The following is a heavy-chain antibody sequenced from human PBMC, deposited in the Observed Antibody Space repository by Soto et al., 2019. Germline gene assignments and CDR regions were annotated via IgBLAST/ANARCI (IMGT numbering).Heavy chain of an antibody. CDR3: ARDNYGDTYYFDY. Sequence: QVQLQESGPGLVKPSQTLSLTCTVSGGSISSGAYYWSWVRQPPGKGLEWIGYIDYSGSTYYNTYLKSRVNTSLDTSNMQFSLKLSSVTATDTAVYYWARDNYGDTYYFDYWGQGTLVTVSS. CDR1: GGSISSGAYY. V-gene: IGHV4-30-4*01. CDR2: IDYSGST. J-gene: IGHJ4*02. D-gene: IGHD4-17*01.